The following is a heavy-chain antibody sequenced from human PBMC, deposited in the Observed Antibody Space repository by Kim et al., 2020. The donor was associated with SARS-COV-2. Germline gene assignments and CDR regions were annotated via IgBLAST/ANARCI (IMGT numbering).Heavy chain of an antibody. CDR2: IYYSGSA. CDR3: VSHYVGYYFDY. V-gene: IGHV4-39*01. Sequence: SETLSLTCTVSGGSISSSGYYWGWIRQPPGKGLEWFGSIYYSGSAYDNPSLKSRVTISIDTSKNQFSLKLSSVTAADTAMYYCVSHYVGYYFDYWGQGTLVTVSS. J-gene: IGHJ4*02. CDR1: GGSISSSGYY. D-gene: IGHD3-16*01.